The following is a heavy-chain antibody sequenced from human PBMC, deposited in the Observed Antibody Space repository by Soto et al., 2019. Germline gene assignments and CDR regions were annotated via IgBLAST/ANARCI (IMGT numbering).Heavy chain of an antibody. CDR1: GGSITTGGHF. J-gene: IGHJ4*02. CDR3: ARVVSGSYFDY. Sequence: QVQLQESGPGLVKASQTLSLTCTVSGGSITTGGHFWSWIRQHPGTGLEWIGYIYYSGTTHFNPSLKSRVSISVDTSKNQLSLKLSSVTAADTAMYYCARVVSGSYFDYWGQGTLVTVSS. D-gene: IGHD1-26*01. V-gene: IGHV4-31*03. CDR2: IYYSGTT.